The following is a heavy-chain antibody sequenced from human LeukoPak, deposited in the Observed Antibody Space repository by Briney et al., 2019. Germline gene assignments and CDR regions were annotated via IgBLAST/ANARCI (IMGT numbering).Heavy chain of an antibody. CDR2: IYYSGST. CDR3: ARDHSTRDCCGCSCYSNWASDI. V-gene: IGHV4-59*01. D-gene: IGHD2-15*01. CDR1: GGSIISYY. J-gene: IGHJ3*02. Sequence: SETLSLTCTVSGGSIISYYWSWIRQPPGKGLVWIGHIYYSGSTNYNPSLKSRVTISVDTSKNQFSLKLSSVTAADTAVYYCARDHSTRDCCGCSCYSNWASDILGRGTIVTVSS.